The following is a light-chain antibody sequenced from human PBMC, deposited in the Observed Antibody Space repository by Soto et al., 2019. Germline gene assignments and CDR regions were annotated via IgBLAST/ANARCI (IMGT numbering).Light chain of an antibody. CDR1: QSISSY. CDR2: AAS. V-gene: IGKV1-39*01. Sequence: LAVAPGASATLSFRASQSISSYLAWYQQKPGKAPKLLTYAASSLQSGVPARFSGSGSGTDFTLTISSLQPEDFATYYCQQSYSSFTFGGGTKVDI. CDR3: QQSYSSFT. J-gene: IGKJ4*01.